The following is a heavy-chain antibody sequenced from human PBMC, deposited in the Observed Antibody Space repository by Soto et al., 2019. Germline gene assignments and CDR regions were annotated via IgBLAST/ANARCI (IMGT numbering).Heavy chain of an antibody. CDR2: ISGNGYTT. CDR3: AKGVEHSTADAFET. Sequence: EVQVLESGGDLVQPGGSLRLTCAVSGFTFTTSSINWVRQAPGKGREGVSSISGNGYTTYYADSVTGRFTISTDNSKSTVFLQMNSLRVEDTALYYCAKGVEHSTADAFETWGQGTMVTVSS. V-gene: IGHV3-23*01. D-gene: IGHD5-18*01. CDR1: GFTFTTSS. J-gene: IGHJ3*02.